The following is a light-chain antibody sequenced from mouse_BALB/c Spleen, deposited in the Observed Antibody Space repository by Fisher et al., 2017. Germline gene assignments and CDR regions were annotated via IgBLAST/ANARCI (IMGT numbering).Light chain of an antibody. CDR3: QQWSSYPYT. V-gene: IGKV1-110*01. CDR2: KVS. J-gene: IGKJ5*01. Sequence: VITQSPLSLPVSLGDQASISCRSSQSLVHSNGNTYLHWYLQKPGQSPKLLIYKVSNRFSGVPDRFSGSGSGTDFTLKISRVEAEDAATYYCQQWSSYPYTFGAGTKLELK. CDR1: QSLVHSNGNTY.